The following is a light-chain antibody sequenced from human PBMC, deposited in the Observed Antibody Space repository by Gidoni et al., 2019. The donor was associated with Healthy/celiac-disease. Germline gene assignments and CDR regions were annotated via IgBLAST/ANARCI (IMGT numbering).Light chain of an antibody. CDR1: QSVSSY. CDR3: QQRSNWPYT. Sequence: EIVLTQSPATLSLSPGERATLSCRASQSVSSYLAWYQQNPGQAPRLLIYDASNRATGIPARFIGSGSGTDFTLTISSLEPEDFAVYYCQQRSNWPYTFGQGTKLEIK. V-gene: IGKV3-11*01. J-gene: IGKJ2*01. CDR2: DAS.